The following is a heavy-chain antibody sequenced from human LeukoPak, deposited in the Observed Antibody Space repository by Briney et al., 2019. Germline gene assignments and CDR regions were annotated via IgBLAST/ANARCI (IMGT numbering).Heavy chain of an antibody. CDR2: IYSGGST. J-gene: IGHJ4*02. CDR3: ARVTYGSGTYGAFDY. Sequence: GGSLRLSCAASEFSVGSNYMTWVRQAPGKGLEWVSLIYSGGSTYYADSVKGRFTISRDNSKNTLYLQMNSLRAEDTAVYYCARVTYGSGTYGAFDYWGQGTLVTVSS. V-gene: IGHV3-66*01. CDR1: EFSVGSNY. D-gene: IGHD3-10*01.